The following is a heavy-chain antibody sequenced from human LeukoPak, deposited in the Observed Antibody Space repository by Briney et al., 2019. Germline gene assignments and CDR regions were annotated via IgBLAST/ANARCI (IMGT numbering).Heavy chain of an antibody. J-gene: IGHJ4*02. CDR3: ARDLGDFDY. D-gene: IGHD3-16*01. CDR1: GGSFSGYY. V-gene: IGHV4-34*01. Sequence: SETLSLTCAVYGGSFSGYYWSWVRQPPGKGLEWIGEINNSGSTNYNPSLNSPFTISVPTSKNQFSLKLSSVTAADTAVYYCARDLGDFDYWGQGTLVTVSS. CDR2: INNSGST.